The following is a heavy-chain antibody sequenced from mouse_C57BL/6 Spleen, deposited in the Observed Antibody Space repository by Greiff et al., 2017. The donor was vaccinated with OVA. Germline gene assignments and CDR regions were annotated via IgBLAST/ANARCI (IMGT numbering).Heavy chain of an antibody. V-gene: IGHV1-15*01. D-gene: IGHD2-4*01. CDR2: IDPETGGT. CDR3: TRSGYDYDRFAY. J-gene: IGHJ3*01. Sequence: QVQLQQSGAELVRPGASVTLSCKASGYTFTDYEMHWVKQTPVHGLEWIGAIDPETGGTAYNQKFKGKAILTADKSSSTAYMELRSLTSEDSAVYDCTRSGYDYDRFAYWGQGTLVTVSA. CDR1: GYTFTDYE.